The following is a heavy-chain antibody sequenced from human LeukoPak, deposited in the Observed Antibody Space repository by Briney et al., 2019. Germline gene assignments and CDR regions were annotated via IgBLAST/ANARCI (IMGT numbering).Heavy chain of an antibody. J-gene: IGHJ6*03. Sequence: NPSETLSLTCAVYGGSFSGYYWSWIRQPPGEGLEWIGEINHTGSTNYNPSLKSRVTISVDTSKNQFSLKLSSVTAADTAVYYCARLPVHLERLRHYYYMDVWGKGTTVTISS. V-gene: IGHV4-34*01. D-gene: IGHD1-1*01. CDR1: GGSFSGYY. CDR3: ARLPVHLERLRHYYYMDV. CDR2: INHTGST.